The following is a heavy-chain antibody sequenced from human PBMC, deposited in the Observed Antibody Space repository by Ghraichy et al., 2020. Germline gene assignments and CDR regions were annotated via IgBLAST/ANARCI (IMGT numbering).Heavy chain of an antibody. CDR3: ARHYYDSSGYNN. CDR2: IYTSGST. CDR1: GGSISSYY. D-gene: IGHD3-22*01. V-gene: IGHV4-4*09. Sequence: SETLSLTCTVSGGSISSYYWSWIRQPPGKGLEWIGYIYTSGSTNYNPSLKSRVTISVDTSKNQFSLKLSSVTAADTAVYYCARHYYDSSGYNNWGQGTLVTVSS. J-gene: IGHJ4*02.